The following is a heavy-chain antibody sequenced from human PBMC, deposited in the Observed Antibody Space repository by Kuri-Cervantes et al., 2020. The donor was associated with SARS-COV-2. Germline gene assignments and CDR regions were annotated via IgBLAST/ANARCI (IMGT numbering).Heavy chain of an antibody. CDR1: GYTFTSYD. CDR2: INPNSGGA. D-gene: IGHD5-18*01. J-gene: IGHJ4*02. Sequence: ASVKVSCKASGYTFTSYDINWVRQATGQGLEWMGRINPNSGGANYAQKFQGRVTMTRDTSISTAYMELSRLRSDDTVVYYCARGKRRGYSYGFFDYWGQGTLVTVSS. CDR3: ARGKRRGYSYGFFDY. V-gene: IGHV1-2*05.